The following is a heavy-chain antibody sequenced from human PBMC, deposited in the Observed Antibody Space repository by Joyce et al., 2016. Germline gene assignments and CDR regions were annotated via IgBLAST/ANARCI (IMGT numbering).Heavy chain of an antibody. CDR2: IWYDGSNK. CDR3: ARVLSRVGFDY. V-gene: IGHV3-33*01. CDR1: GFTFSNYA. J-gene: IGHJ4*02. Sequence: QVQLVESGGGVVQPGRSLRLSCAASGFTFSNYAMHWVRQAPGKGLEWVAVIWYDGSNKYYVDSVKGRFTISRDNSKNTLYLQMNSLRAEDTAVYYCARVLSRVGFDYWGQGTLVTVSS. D-gene: IGHD1-26*01.